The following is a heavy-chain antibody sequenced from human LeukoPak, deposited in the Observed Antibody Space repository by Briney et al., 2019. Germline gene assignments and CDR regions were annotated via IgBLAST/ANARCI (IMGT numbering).Heavy chain of an antibody. CDR3: ARDPGGIAARLLKFDP. D-gene: IGHD6-6*01. CDR2: INHSGST. CDR1: GGSFSGFY. J-gene: IGHJ5*02. V-gene: IGHV4-34*01. Sequence: SETLSLTCAVYGGSFSGFYWSWIRQPPGKGLEWIGEINHSGSTNYNPSLKSRVTISVDTSKNQFSLKLRSVTAADTAVYYCARDPGGIAARLLKFDPWGQGTLVTVPS.